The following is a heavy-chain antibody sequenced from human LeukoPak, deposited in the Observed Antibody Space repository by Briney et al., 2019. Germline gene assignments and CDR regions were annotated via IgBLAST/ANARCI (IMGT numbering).Heavy chain of an antibody. CDR1: GGSFSGYC. J-gene: IGHJ4*02. D-gene: IGHD3-10*01. Sequence: SETLSLTCAVYGGSFSGYCWSWIRQPPGKGLEWIGEINHSGSTNYNPSLKSRVTISVDTSKNQFSLKLSSVTAADTAVYYCARGYLRGYFDYWGQRTLVTVSS. V-gene: IGHV4-34*01. CDR3: ARGYLRGYFDY. CDR2: INHSGST.